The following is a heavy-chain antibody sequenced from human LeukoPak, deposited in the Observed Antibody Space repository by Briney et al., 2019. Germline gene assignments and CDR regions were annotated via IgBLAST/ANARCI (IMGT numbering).Heavy chain of an antibody. D-gene: IGHD3-22*01. CDR1: GGSISTSAYY. Sequence: SETLSLTCIVSGGSISTSAYYWGWIRQPPGEGLQWIGSIYYSGNTYYNSSLKSRVTISVDTSTSQFSLRLSSVTAADTAVYYCASYSYYYDSSGYFDYWGQGTLVTVSS. CDR2: IYYSGNT. J-gene: IGHJ4*02. CDR3: ASYSYYYDSSGYFDY. V-gene: IGHV4-39*01.